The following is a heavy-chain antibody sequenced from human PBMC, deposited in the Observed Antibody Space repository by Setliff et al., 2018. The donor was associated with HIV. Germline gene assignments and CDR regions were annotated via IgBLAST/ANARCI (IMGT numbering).Heavy chain of an antibody. CDR3: ARVADRNYDFWSAYEY. CDR1: GGTFSSYA. V-gene: IGHV1-8*02. CDR2: MNPDSRNT. Sequence: ASVKVSCKASGGTFSSYAISWVRQAAGQGLEWMGWMNPDSRNTGYAQRFEGRVTLTRDTSIATAYMELRSLTSDDTAVYYCARVADRNYDFWSAYEYWGQGTLVTVSS. J-gene: IGHJ4*02. D-gene: IGHD3-3*01.